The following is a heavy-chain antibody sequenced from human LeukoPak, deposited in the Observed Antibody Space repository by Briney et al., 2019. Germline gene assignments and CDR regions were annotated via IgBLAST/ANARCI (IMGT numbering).Heavy chain of an antibody. CDR2: FDPEDGET. V-gene: IGHV1-24*01. D-gene: IGHD3-3*01. J-gene: IGHJ4*02. Sequence: GASVKVSCKVSGYTLTELSMHWVRQAPGKGLEWMGGFDPEDGETIYAQKFQDRVTMTEDTSTDTAYMELSSLRSEDTAVYYCATSVRFLEWLEMDYWGQGTLVTVSS. CDR1: GYTLTELS. CDR3: ATSVRFLEWLEMDY.